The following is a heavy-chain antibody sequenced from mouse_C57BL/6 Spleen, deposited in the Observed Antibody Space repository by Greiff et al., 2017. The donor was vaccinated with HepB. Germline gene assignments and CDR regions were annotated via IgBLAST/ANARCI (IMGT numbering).Heavy chain of an antibody. CDR2: IDPETGGT. CDR3: TSPYYYGSSFDY. D-gene: IGHD1-1*01. CDR1: GYTFTDYE. J-gene: IGHJ2*01. V-gene: IGHV1-15*01. Sequence: QVQLKESGAELVRPGASVTLSCKASGYTFTDYEMHWVKQTPVHGLEWIGAIDPETGGTAYNQKFKGKAILTADKSSSTAYMELRSLTSEDSAVYYCTSPYYYGSSFDYWGQGTTLTVSS.